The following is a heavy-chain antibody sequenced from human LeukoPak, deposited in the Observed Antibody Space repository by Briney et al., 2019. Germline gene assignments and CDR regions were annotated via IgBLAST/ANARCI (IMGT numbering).Heavy chain of an antibody. CDR3: ASRSSY. CDR1: GGSFSGYY. V-gene: IGHV4-34*01. J-gene: IGHJ4*02. CDR2: INHSGST. Sequence: PSETLSLTCAVYGGSFSGYYWSWIRQPPGKGLEWIGEINHSGSTNYNPSLKSRVTISVDTSKNQFSLKLSSVTAADTAVYYCASRSSYWGQGTLVTVSS.